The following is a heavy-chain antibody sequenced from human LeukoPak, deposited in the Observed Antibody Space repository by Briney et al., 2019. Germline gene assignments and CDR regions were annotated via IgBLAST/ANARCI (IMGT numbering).Heavy chain of an antibody. CDR1: GFTFSRHG. D-gene: IGHD3-22*01. CDR3: ARQYYYDSSGYYDAYFQH. Sequence: GGSLRLSCAASGFTFSRHGMHWVRQAPGKGLEWVAFIRYDGSDKYYADSVRGRFTISRDNAKNSLYLQMNSLRAEDTAVYYCARQYYYDSSGYYDAYFQHWGQGTLVTVSS. V-gene: IGHV3-30*02. J-gene: IGHJ1*01. CDR2: IRYDGSDK.